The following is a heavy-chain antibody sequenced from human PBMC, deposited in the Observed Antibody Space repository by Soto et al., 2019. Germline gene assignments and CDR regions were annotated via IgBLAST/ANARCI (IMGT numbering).Heavy chain of an antibody. J-gene: IGHJ4*02. CDR2: ISSSSSTI. V-gene: IGHV3-48*01. CDR3: SKDLNLGAFDY. CDR1: GVTFSSYS. Sequence: GGSVGLSCAASGVTFSSYSMKWVRQAPGKGLEWVSYISSSSSTIYYADSVKGRFTISRDNAKNSLYLQMNSLRAEDTAVYYCSKDLNLGAFDYWCLGTQVTVSS.